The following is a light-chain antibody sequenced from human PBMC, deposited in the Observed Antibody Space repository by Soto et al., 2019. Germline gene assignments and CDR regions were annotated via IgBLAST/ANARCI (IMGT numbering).Light chain of an antibody. CDR3: QQYNNGPPVT. Sequence: EIVMTQSPATLTLSRGDGVSLSXRGSHTVQFRISWYQQTPGXAPRLLXXGASTRANGVSDRCGGTGSATEFTLTISSLKSEECAGYYCQQYNNGPPVTFGQGTRREI. V-gene: IGKV3-15*01. CDR2: GAS. CDR1: HTVQFR. J-gene: IGKJ5*01.